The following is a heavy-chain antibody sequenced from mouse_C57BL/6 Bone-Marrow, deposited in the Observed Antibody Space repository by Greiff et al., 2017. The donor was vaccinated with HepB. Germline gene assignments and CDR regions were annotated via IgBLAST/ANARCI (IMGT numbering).Heavy chain of an antibody. Sequence: VQLQESGAELARPGASVKLSCKASGYTFTSYGISWVKQRTGQGLEWIGEIYPRSGNTYYNEKFKGKATLTADKSSSTAYMELRSLTSEDSAVYFCARGGRPTAVVATNFDYWGQGTTLTVSS. V-gene: IGHV1-81*01. D-gene: IGHD1-1*01. CDR1: GYTFTSYG. J-gene: IGHJ2*01. CDR2: IYPRSGNT. CDR3: ARGGRPTAVVATNFDY.